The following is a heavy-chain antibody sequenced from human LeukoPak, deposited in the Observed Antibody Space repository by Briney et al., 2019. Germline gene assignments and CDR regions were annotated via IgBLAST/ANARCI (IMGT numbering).Heavy chain of an antibody. Sequence: GGSLRLSCAASGFTFSSYSMNWVRQAPGKGLEWVSSISSRSGYIYYADSVKGRFTTSRDNANNSLFLQMNSLRGEDTAVYYCAKGVVVPAKRRNYFDYWGQGTLVTVSS. CDR2: ISSRSGYI. J-gene: IGHJ4*02. V-gene: IGHV3-21*01. CDR3: AKGVVVPAKRRNYFDY. CDR1: GFTFSSYS. D-gene: IGHD2-2*01.